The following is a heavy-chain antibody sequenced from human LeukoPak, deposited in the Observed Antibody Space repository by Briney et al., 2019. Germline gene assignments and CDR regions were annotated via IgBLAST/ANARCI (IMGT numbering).Heavy chain of an antibody. Sequence: GESLRLSCAASGFTFSSYAMSWVRQAPGKGLEWVSTINGSGDRKYYTDSVKGRFTISRVSSENTLYLKMNSLRAEDTAVYYCAKGHGWEASYYYYYMDVWGKGTTVTISS. CDR1: GFTFSSYA. V-gene: IGHV3-23*01. CDR3: AKGHGWEASYYYYYMDV. CDR2: INGSGDRK. J-gene: IGHJ6*03. D-gene: IGHD1-26*01.